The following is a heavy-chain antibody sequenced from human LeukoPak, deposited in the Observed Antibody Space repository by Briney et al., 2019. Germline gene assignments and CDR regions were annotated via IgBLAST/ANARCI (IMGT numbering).Heavy chain of an antibody. CDR3: SSGYLDY. CDR2: IRYDGSNK. Sequence: PGGSLRLSCAASGFTFSSYGMHWVRQAPGKGLEWVAFIRYDGSNKYYADSVKGRFTISRDNSKNTLYLQMNSLRAEDTAVYYDSSGYLDYWGQGTLVTVSS. CDR1: GFTFSSYG. D-gene: IGHD3-22*01. V-gene: IGHV3-30*02. J-gene: IGHJ4*02.